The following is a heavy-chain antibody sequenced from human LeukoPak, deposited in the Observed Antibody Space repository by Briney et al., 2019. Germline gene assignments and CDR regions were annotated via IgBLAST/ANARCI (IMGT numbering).Heavy chain of an antibody. CDR1: GGSLSGYY. CDR3: ARGGGSGWYQEY. J-gene: IGHJ4*02. Sequence: SETLSLTCAVYGGSLSGYYWGWIRQPPGKGLEWIGEINHSGSTNYNPSLKSRVTISVDTSKNQFSLKLSSVTAADTAVYYCARGGGSGWYQEYWGQGTLVTASS. D-gene: IGHD6-19*01. CDR2: INHSGST. V-gene: IGHV4-34*01.